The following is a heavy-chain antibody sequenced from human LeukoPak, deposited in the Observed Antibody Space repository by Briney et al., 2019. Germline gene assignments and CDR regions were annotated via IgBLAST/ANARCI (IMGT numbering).Heavy chain of an antibody. J-gene: IGHJ6*03. Sequence: GSVSVSCKASGYTFTSYDMNGVGQAAGQGLEWMGWMNHNSGNTDYAQRLQRRVTIPTHTSTSTAYIELRSLRSDHTAVYYCATEARYGDYRVGYYYYYMDVWGKGTTVTVSS. CDR3: ATEARYGDYRVGYYYYYMDV. CDR1: GYTFTSYD. D-gene: IGHD4-17*01. CDR2: MNHNSGNT. V-gene: IGHV1-8*01.